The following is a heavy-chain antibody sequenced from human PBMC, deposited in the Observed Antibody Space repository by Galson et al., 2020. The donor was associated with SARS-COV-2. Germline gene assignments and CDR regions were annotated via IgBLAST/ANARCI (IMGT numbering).Heavy chain of an antibody. CDR1: GFTNSSYY. V-gene: IGHV3-66*01. J-gene: IGHJ4*02. CDR2: IYDGGNT. D-gene: IGHD4-17*01. CDR3: ARDPLDDYKGNCDS. Sequence: GGSLRLSCAASGFTNSSYYMSWVRQAPGKGLEWVSIIYDGGNTFYADSVKGRFTISRDNSKNTLYLQMSSLRAEYTAVYYCARDPLDDYKGNCDSWGQGTLVTVSS.